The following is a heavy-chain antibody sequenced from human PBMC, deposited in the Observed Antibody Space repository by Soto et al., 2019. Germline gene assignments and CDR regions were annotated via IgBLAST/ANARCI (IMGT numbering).Heavy chain of an antibody. J-gene: IGHJ4*02. CDR1: GFVFGSYS. Sequence: VQLVESGGGLVQPGGSLRLSCAASGFVFGSYSMNWVRQAPGKGLQWVAYISSSSGTTYYGDSLKGRFTISRDNAKNSLYLQINSLRAEDTAVYYCARDLYSSGWHEGFVDYWGQGTLVTVSS. D-gene: IGHD6-19*01. CDR2: ISSSSGTT. V-gene: IGHV3-48*01. CDR3: ARDLYSSGWHEGFVDY.